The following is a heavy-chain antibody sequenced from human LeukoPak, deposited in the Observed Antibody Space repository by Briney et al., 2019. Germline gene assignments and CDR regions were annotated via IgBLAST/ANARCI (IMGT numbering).Heavy chain of an antibody. CDR3: AKGTLRGSSNWYHHGMDV. Sequence: GGSLRLSCAASGFSFSSYAMSWVRQTPGKGLEWVSSISGSGATTYYADSVKGRFVISRDNSRNTLYLQMNSLRAEDTAVYYCAKGTLRGSSNWYHHGMDVWGQGTTVTVSS. D-gene: IGHD6-13*01. CDR1: GFSFSSYA. V-gene: IGHV3-23*01. CDR2: ISGSGATT. J-gene: IGHJ6*02.